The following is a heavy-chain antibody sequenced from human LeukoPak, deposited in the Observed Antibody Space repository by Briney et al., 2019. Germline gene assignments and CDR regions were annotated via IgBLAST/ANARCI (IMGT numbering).Heavy chain of an antibody. CDR1: GYTFTGYY. CDR3: ARVPPPYYDFWSGWGAPFDY. D-gene: IGHD3-3*01. Sequence: ASVKVSCKASGYTFTGYYMHWVRQAPGQGLEWMGWINPNSGGTNYAQKFQGWVTMTRDTSISTAYMELSRLRSDDTAVYYCARVPPPYYDFWSGWGAPFDYWGQGTLVTVSS. J-gene: IGHJ4*02. V-gene: IGHV1-2*04. CDR2: INPNSGGT.